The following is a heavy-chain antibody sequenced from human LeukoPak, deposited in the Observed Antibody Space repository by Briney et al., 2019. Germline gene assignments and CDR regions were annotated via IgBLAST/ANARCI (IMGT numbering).Heavy chain of an antibody. V-gene: IGHV3-53*01. CDR3: TASKWSGAVDF. D-gene: IGHD3-3*01. J-gene: IGHJ4*02. CDR1: GFTVSSNY. CDR2: IYSGGST. Sequence: GGSLRLSCAVSGFTVSSNYMSWVRQAPGKGLEWISVIYSGGSTYYADSVKGRFTITRDNARKMVHLEMYSLRYEDTARYYCTASKWSGAVDFWGQGALVTVSS.